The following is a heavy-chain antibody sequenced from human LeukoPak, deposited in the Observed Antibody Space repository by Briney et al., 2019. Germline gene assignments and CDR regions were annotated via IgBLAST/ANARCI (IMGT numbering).Heavy chain of an antibody. D-gene: IGHD1-26*01. CDR2: IKSKTDGGTT. J-gene: IGHJ3*02. CDR1: GFTFSNAW. CDR3: TTNIVGASAAFDI. Sequence: GGSLRLSCAASGFTFSNAWMSWLRQAPGKGLEWVGRIKSKTDGGTTDYAAPVKGKFTISRDDSKNKLYLQMNSLKIKDAAVYYSTTNIVGASAAFDIWGQGTMVTVSS. V-gene: IGHV3-15*01.